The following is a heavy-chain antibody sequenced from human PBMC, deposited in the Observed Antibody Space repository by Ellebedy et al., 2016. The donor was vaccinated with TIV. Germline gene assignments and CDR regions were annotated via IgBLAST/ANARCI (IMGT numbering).Heavy chain of an antibody. J-gene: IGHJ4*02. V-gene: IGHV3-23*01. CDR3: AKDRTPGDGYWVFDN. D-gene: IGHD5-18*01. CDR2: IVGSGA. CDR1: GFTFSPYA. Sequence: PGGSLRLSCAASGFTFSPYAMAWVRQAPGKGLEWVSGIVGSGAEKYADSVKGRFTISRDNSKSTLDLQMSSLRAEDTAVYYCAKDRTPGDGYWVFDNWGQGTLVSVSS.